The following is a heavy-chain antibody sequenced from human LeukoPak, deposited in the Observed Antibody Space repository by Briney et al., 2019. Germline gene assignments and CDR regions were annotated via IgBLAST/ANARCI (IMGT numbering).Heavy chain of an antibody. Sequence: GGSLRLSCAASGFTFNSYAMNWVRQAPGKGLKWVSSLTPSGTDIYYAASVKGRFTMSRDNAKNSLYLQMNSLRAEDTAVYYCAREIGASGAFDYWGQGTLVTVSS. J-gene: IGHJ4*02. CDR2: LTPSGTDI. CDR1: GFTFNSYA. CDR3: AREIGASGAFDY. V-gene: IGHV3-21*01. D-gene: IGHD7-27*01.